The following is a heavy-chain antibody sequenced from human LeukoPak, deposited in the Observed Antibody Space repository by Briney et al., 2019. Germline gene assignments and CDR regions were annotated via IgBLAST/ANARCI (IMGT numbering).Heavy chain of an antibody. V-gene: IGHV3-30*02. Sequence: PGGSLRLSCAASGFTFSSYGMHWVRQAPGKGLEWVAFIRNDGNKKNYAESVKGRFTISRDNSRNTLYLQMDSLSAEDTAVYYCVKVDTWGQGTLVTVSS. CDR2: IRNDGNKK. J-gene: IGHJ4*02. CDR1: GFTFSSYG. CDR3: VKVDT. D-gene: IGHD3-22*01.